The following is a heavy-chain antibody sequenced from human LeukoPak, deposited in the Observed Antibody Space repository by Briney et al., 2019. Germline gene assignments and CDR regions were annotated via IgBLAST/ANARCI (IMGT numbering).Heavy chain of an antibody. CDR3: ARTPYYGSGSYHFDY. Sequence: GGSLRLSCAASGFTFSDYYMRWIRQAAGKGLEWVSYISSSSSYTDYADSVKGRSTISRDNAKNSLYLQMNSLRAEDTAVYYCARTPYYGSGSYHFDYWGQGTLVPVSP. CDR2: ISSSSSYT. J-gene: IGHJ4*02. V-gene: IGHV3-11*06. CDR1: GFTFSDYY. D-gene: IGHD3-10*01.